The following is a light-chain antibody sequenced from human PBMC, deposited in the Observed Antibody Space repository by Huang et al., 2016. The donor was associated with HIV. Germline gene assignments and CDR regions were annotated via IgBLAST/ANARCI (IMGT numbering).Light chain of an antibody. CDR1: QNITKS. Sequence: DIQMTQSPPSLSASVGDRVTFTCRADQNITKSLNWYQQKLGKAPKILIYTVSTLESGVQSRFSGSGSGSRFTLNIGNLQPEDFATYYCQQSFSVPRTFG. CDR2: TVS. CDR3: QQSFSVPRT. J-gene: IGKJ1*01. V-gene: IGKV1-39*01.